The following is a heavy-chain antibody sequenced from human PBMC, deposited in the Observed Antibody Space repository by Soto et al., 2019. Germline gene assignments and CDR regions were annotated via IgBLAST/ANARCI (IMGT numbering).Heavy chain of an antibody. CDR2: FDPEDGET. CDR1: GYTLTELS. Sequence: ASVKVSCKVSGYTLTELSMHCVRQAPGKVLEWMGGFDPEDGETIYAQKFQGRVTMTEDTSTDTAYMELSSLRSEDTAVYYCATVEVSGSYPLGYYGMDVWGQGTTVTVSS. J-gene: IGHJ6*02. D-gene: IGHD1-26*01. V-gene: IGHV1-24*01. CDR3: ATVEVSGSYPLGYYGMDV.